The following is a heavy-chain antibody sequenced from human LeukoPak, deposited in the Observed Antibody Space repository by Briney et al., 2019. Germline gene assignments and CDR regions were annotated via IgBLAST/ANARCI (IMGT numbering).Heavy chain of an antibody. CDR3: ARDGSIAVAGTFDY. J-gene: IGHJ4*02. CDR1: GFTFSSYG. Sequence: GGSLRLSCAASGFTFSSYGMHWARQAPGKGLEWVAVIWYDGSNKYYADSVKGRFTISRDNSKNTLYLQMNSLRAEDTAVYYCARDGSIAVAGTFDYWGQGTLVTVSS. D-gene: IGHD6-19*01. CDR2: IWYDGSNK. V-gene: IGHV3-33*01.